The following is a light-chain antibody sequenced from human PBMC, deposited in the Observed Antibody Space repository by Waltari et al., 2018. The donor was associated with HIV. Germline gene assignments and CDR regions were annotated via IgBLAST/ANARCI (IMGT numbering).Light chain of an antibody. CDR3: ATWDDALSGPV. V-gene: IGLV1-44*01. Sequence: QSVLTPPPSASGTPGQRVIISCSGNSSNIGSNTVNWYQQFSGAAPTLLIYSNNQRPSAVPDRFSGSKSGSAASLAISGLKSEDEADYHCATWDDALSGPVFGAGTKLTV. CDR2: SNN. J-gene: IGLJ3*02. CDR1: SSNIGSNT.